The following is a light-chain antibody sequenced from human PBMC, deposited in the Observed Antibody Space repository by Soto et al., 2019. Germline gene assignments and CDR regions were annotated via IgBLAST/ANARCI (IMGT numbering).Light chain of an antibody. Sequence: DIVMTQSPLSLPVTPGESASISCRSSQSLLHSNGYNYLSWYLQKPGRSAQLLIYLGSNRASGVPDRFSGSGSGTDFTLEISRVEAEDVGIYFCMQALEILYTFGQGTKLEIK. CDR1: QSLLHSNGYNY. CDR2: LGS. CDR3: MQALEILYT. V-gene: IGKV2-28*01. J-gene: IGKJ2*01.